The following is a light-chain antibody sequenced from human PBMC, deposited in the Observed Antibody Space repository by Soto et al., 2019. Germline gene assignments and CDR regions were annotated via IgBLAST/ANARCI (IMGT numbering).Light chain of an antibody. CDR2: DVT. CDR3: CSYAGGYIYL. Sequence: QSVLTQPRSVSGSPGQSVTISCTGTGNDVGAYNYVSWYQQLPGRPPKLMIYDVTKWPSGVPERFSGSKSGNTASLTISGLQAEDEADYFCCSYAGGYIYLFGTGTKVTVL. CDR1: GNDVGAYNY. J-gene: IGLJ1*01. V-gene: IGLV2-11*01.